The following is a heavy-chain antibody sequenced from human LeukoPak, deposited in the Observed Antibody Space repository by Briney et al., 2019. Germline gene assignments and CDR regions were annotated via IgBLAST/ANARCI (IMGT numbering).Heavy chain of an antibody. CDR2: ISYDGSDK. Sequence: GGSLRLSCAASGFTFSSYAMHWVRQAPGKGLEWVALISYDGSDKYYADSVKGRFTISRDNSKDTVYLQMSSLRAEDTAVYYCVRATGVLINYFDYWGQGTLVTVSS. CDR1: GFTFSSYA. D-gene: IGHD1-14*01. CDR3: VRATGVLINYFDY. V-gene: IGHV3-30-3*01. J-gene: IGHJ4*02.